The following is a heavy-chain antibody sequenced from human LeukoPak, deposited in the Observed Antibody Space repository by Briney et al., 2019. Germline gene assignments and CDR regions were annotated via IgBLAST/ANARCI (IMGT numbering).Heavy chain of an antibody. J-gene: IGHJ4*02. CDR2: IKQDGSEK. CDR3: AKEAQGCSITSCYFDS. CDR1: GFTFSSYW. D-gene: IGHD2-2*01. Sequence: GSLRLSCAASGFTFSSYWMSWVRQAPGKGLEWVANIKQDGSEKYYVDSVKGRFTISRDNSKNTLFLQMNSLRAEDTAVYYCAKEAQGCSITSCYFDSWGQGTLVTVSS. V-gene: IGHV3-7*03.